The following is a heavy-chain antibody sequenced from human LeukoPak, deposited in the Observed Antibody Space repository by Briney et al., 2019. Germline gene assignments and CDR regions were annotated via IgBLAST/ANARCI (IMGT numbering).Heavy chain of an antibody. Sequence: GGSLRLSCAASGFTFSGYWMRWVRQAPGKGLEWVANINQDGGQKNYMDSVKGRFTVSRDNAGNSLFLQMNSLRVEDTAVYYCAREGTPYSSDYWGQGTLITVSS. CDR1: GFTFSGYW. D-gene: IGHD6-13*01. J-gene: IGHJ4*02. CDR2: INQDGGQK. CDR3: AREGTPYSSDY. V-gene: IGHV3-7*01.